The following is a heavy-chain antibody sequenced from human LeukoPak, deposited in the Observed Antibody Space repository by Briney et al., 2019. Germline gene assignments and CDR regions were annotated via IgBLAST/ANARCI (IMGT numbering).Heavy chain of an antibody. Sequence: SQTLSLTCTVSGDSMTRGVYYWSWVRQHPGKGLERIGFIYHSGTTFYNPSLEGRAAISVDTSQNQFSLKLTSVTAADTAVYYCARAVDYRNYFDYWGQGTLVTVSS. CDR1: GDSMTRGVYY. CDR3: ARAVDYRNYFDY. D-gene: IGHD4-11*01. CDR2: IYHSGTT. J-gene: IGHJ4*02. V-gene: IGHV4-31*03.